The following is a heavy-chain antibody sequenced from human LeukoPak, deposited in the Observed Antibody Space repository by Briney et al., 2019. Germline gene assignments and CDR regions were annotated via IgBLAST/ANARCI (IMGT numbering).Heavy chain of an antibody. CDR2: IYYSGST. Sequence: SETLSLTCTVSGGSISSSSYYWSWIRQPPGKGLEWIGYIYYSGSTNYNPSLKSRVTISVDTSKNQFSLKLSSVTAADTAVYYCARDRYCSSTSCYDESLGYWGQGTLVTVSS. V-gene: IGHV4-61*01. J-gene: IGHJ4*02. CDR1: GGSISSSSYY. D-gene: IGHD2-2*01. CDR3: ARDRYCSSTSCYDESLGY.